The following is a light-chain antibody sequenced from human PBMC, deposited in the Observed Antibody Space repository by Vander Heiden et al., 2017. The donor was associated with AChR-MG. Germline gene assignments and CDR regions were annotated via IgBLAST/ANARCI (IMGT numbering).Light chain of an antibody. CDR3: QQCNNWPLT. J-gene: IGKJ4*01. CDR2: GAS. V-gene: IGKV3-15*01. CDR1: QSVSSN. Sequence: ELVMTQSPATLSVSPGERATLSCRASQSVSSNLAWYQQKPGQAPRLLIYGASTRATGIPARFSGSGSGTEFTLTISSLQSEDFAVYYCQQCNNWPLTFGGGTKVEFK.